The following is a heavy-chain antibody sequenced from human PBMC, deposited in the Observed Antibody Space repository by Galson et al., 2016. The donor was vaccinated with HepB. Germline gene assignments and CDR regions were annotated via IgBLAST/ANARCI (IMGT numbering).Heavy chain of an antibody. CDR3: VSGEVGGK. V-gene: IGHV3-30*03. J-gene: IGHJ4*02. Sequence: SLRLSCAASGFTFSRYGFHWVRQAPGKGLEWVALISYDGTKKNYTDSVKGRFTISRDNSKKTPYLQMNSPRAEDTAVYHCVSGEVGGKWGQGTLVTVSS. D-gene: IGHD1-26*01. CDR1: GFTFSRYG. CDR2: ISYDGTKK.